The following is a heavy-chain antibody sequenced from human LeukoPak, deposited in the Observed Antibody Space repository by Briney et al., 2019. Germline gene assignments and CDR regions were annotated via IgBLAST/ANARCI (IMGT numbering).Heavy chain of an antibody. V-gene: IGHV3-11*04. Sequence: GGSVRLSRAASGFPFSEYFMSCTRHPPGRTLEWFSYIIISGRTIYYADFVKGRFTISRNNDKNSLYLQMNSLRAEDTAVYYCARGAARMVEIATIISFEYWGQGTLVTVSS. CDR2: IIISGRTI. CDR3: ARGAARMVEIATIISFEY. CDR1: GFPFSEYF. J-gene: IGHJ4*02. D-gene: IGHD5-24*01.